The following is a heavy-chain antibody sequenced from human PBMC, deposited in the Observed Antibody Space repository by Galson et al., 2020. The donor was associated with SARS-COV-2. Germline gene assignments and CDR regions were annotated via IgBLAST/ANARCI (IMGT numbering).Heavy chain of an antibody. Sequence: PGGSLRLSCAASGFTFSSYSMNWVRQAPGKGLEWVSYISSSSTIYYADSVKGRFTISRDNAKNSLYLQMNSLRAEDTAVYYCASFYDFWSGYYWGFDYWGQGTLVTVSS. V-gene: IGHV3-48*01. J-gene: IGHJ4*02. CDR1: GFTFSSYS. CDR2: ISSSSTI. CDR3: ASFYDFWSGYYWGFDY. D-gene: IGHD3-3*01.